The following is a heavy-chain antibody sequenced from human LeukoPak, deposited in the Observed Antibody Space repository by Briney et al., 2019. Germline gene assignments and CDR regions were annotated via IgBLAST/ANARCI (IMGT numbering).Heavy chain of an antibody. Sequence: SETLSLTCTVSGGSISGYYWSWIRQPPGKGLEWIGYIYYSGSTSYNPSLKSRVTISVDTSKNQFSLKLSSVTAADTAVYYCAREGARWEPSFSAFDIWGQGQWSPSL. J-gene: IGHJ3*02. CDR3: AREGARWEPSFSAFDI. CDR1: GGSISGYY. V-gene: IGHV4-59*01. CDR2: IYYSGST. D-gene: IGHD1-26*01.